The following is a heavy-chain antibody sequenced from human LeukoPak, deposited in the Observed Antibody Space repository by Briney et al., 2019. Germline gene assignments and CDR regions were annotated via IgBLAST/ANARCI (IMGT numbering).Heavy chain of an antibody. V-gene: IGHV3-33*06. CDR2: IWSDGNNK. J-gene: IGHJ3*02. Sequence: PGGSLRLSCAASGFTFSNAWMGWVRQAPGKGLEWVAVIWSDGNNKFYADSVKGRFTFSRDNSRNTLSLQMNSLRAEDTAVYYCVKERGPFDAFDIWGQGTMVTVSS. CDR3: VKERGPFDAFDI. CDR1: GFTFSNAW.